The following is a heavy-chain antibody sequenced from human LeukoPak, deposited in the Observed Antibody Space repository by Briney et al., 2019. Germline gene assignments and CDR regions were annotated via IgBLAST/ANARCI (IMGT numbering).Heavy chain of an antibody. J-gene: IGHJ4*02. V-gene: IGHV4-39*01. Sequence: SETLSLTCTVSGGSISSSSYYWGWIRQPPGKGLEWIGSIYYSGSTYYNPSLKSRVTISVDTSKNQFSLKLSSVSAADTAVYYCASTFYGDSPPYWGQGTLVTVSS. CDR2: IYYSGST. D-gene: IGHD4-17*01. CDR1: GGSISSSSYY. CDR3: ASTFYGDSPPY.